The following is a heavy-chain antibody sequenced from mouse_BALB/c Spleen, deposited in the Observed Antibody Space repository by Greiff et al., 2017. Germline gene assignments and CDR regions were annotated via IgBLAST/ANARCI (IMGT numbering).Heavy chain of an antibody. V-gene: IGHV14-1*02. CDR1: GFNIKDYY. Sequence: VQLQQSGAELVRPGALVKLSCKASGFNIKDYYMHWVKQRPEQGLGWVGWIDPENGNTIYDPKFQGKASITADTSSNTAYLQLSSLTSEDTAVYYCALKRPSYFDYGGQGTTLTVSS. CDR2: IDPENGNT. J-gene: IGHJ2*01. CDR3: ALKRPSYFDY.